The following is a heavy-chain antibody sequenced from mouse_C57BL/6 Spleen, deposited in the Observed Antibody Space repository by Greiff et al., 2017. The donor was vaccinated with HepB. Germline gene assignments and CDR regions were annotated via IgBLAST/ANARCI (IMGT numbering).Heavy chain of an antibody. CDR2: IDPENGDT. Sequence: VQLQQSGAELVRPGASVKLSCTASGFNIKDDYMHWVKQRPEQGLEWIGWIDPENGDTEYASKFQGKATITADTSSNTAYLQLSSLTSEDSAVYFCAREVYGSWYYFDYWGQGTTLTVSS. CDR1: GFNIKDDY. CDR3: AREVYGSWYYFDY. J-gene: IGHJ2*01. D-gene: IGHD1-1*01. V-gene: IGHV14-4*01.